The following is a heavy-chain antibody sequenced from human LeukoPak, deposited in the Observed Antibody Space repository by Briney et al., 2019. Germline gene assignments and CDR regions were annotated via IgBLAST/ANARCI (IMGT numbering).Heavy chain of an antibody. CDR3: AREQSAGTYYDFWSGYYRPLYYFDY. V-gene: IGHV1-69*05. D-gene: IGHD3-3*01. Sequence: SVKVSCKASGGTFTSYAISWVRQAPGQGLEWMGGIIPTFGTANYAQKLQGRVTMTTDTSTSTAYMELRSLRSDDTAVYYCAREQSAGTYYDFWSGYYRPLYYFDYWGQGTLVTVSS. CDR1: GGTFTSYA. J-gene: IGHJ4*02. CDR2: IIPTFGTA.